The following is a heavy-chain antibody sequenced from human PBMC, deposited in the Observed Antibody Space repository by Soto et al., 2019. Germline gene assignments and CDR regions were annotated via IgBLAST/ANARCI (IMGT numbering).Heavy chain of an antibody. V-gene: IGHV3-30*18. D-gene: IGHD2-21*01. CDR2: ISYDGSNK. CDR1: GFTFSSYG. Sequence: GGSLRLSCAASGFTFSSYGMHWVRQAPGKGLEWVAVISYDGSNKYYADSVKGRFTISRDNSKNTLYLQMNSLRAEDTAVYYCAKVGLGPYYYYYGMDVWGQGTTVTVSS. J-gene: IGHJ6*02. CDR3: AKVGLGPYYYYYGMDV.